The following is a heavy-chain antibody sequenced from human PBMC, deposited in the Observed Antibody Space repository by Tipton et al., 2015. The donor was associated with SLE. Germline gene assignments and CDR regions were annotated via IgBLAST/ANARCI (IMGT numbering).Heavy chain of an antibody. CDR1: GGSITSSSYY. D-gene: IGHD6-13*01. CDR3: ARRSSWPDFDY. J-gene: IGHJ4*02. CDR2: IYYSGSTYYNPGRT. V-gene: IGHV4-39*07. Sequence: TLSLTCTVSGGSITSSSYYWGWIRQPPGEGLEWIGSIYYSGSTYYNPGRTYYNPSLKSRVTLSVDTSKNQFSLKLSSVTAADTAMYYCARRSSWPDFDYWGQGTLVTVSS.